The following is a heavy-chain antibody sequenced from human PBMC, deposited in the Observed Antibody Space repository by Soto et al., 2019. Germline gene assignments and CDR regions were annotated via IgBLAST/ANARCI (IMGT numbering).Heavy chain of an antibody. J-gene: IGHJ4*02. CDR3: AKRAYSSSPLDC. D-gene: IGHD6-13*01. CDR1: GFTFTTYA. V-gene: IGHV3-23*01. Sequence: PGGSLRLSCAPSGFTFTTYAMSWVRQAPGKGLEWVSSISSGGDTYYADPVKGRFTISRDNSKNTLYLQMNSLRAEDTAVYYCAKRAYSSSPLDCWGQGTLVTVSS. CDR2: ISSGGDT.